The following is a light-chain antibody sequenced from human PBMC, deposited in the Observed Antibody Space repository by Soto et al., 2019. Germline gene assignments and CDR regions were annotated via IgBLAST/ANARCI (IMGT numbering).Light chain of an antibody. Sequence: DIVMTQSPDSLAVSLGERATINCKSSQSLLYNSNNKHYLAWFQQKSGQPPKLIIYWASTRESGVPDRFSGSGSGTDFTLTASSLQAEDVAVYYCQQYYNGPWTFGQGTRVEIK. J-gene: IGKJ1*01. CDR2: WAS. V-gene: IGKV4-1*01. CDR1: QSLLYNSNNKHY. CDR3: QQYYNGPWT.